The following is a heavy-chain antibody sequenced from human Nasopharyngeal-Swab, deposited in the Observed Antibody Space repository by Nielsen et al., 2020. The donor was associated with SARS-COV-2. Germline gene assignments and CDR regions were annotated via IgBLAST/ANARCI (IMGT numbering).Heavy chain of an antibody. J-gene: IGHJ6*03. D-gene: IGHD3-3*01. CDR2: ISGSGGST. V-gene: IGHV3-23*01. CDR3: AKDLKPMYYDFWSGYYTDYYYYMDV. Sequence: WIRQPPGKGLEWVSAISGSGGSTYYADSVKGRFTISRDNSKNTLYLQMNSLRAEDTAVYYCAKDLKPMYYDFWSGYYTDYYYYMDVWGKGPRSPSP.